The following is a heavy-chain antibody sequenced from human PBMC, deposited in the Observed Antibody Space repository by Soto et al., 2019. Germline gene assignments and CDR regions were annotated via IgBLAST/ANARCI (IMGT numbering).Heavy chain of an antibody. V-gene: IGHV4-39*01. CDR1: GGSINTSSYY. Sequence: QLQLQESGPGLVKPSETLSLTCTVSGGSINTSSYYWVWIRQPPGKGLEWIGNIYYNGFTYYNPSLKSRLSRSVDTSKNQFSLKLSSLTAADTAVYYCARQEAFWSGSGWFAPWGQGTLVTVSS. D-gene: IGHD3-3*01. J-gene: IGHJ5*02. CDR2: IYYNGFT. CDR3: ARQEAFWSGSGWFAP.